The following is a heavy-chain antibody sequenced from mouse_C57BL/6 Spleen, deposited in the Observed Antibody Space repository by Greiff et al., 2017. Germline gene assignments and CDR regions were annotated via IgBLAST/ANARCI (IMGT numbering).Heavy chain of an antibody. CDR1: GYTFTSYW. CDR2: IYPGSGST. Sequence: VQLQQSGAELVKPGASVKMSCKASGYTFTSYWITWVKQRPGQGLEWIGDIYPGSGSTNYNEKFKSKATLTVDTSSSTAYMQLSSLTSEDSAVYYCARREITTVPFDYWGQGTTLTVSS. CDR3: ARREITTVPFDY. J-gene: IGHJ2*01. V-gene: IGHV1-55*01. D-gene: IGHD1-1*01.